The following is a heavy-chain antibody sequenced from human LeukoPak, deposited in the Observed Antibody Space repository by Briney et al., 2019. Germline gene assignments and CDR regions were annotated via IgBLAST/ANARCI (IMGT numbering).Heavy chain of an antibody. J-gene: IGHJ4*02. CDR3: ARDLGGATTWGDY. V-gene: IGHV3-13*01. CDR1: GFTFRGYD. D-gene: IGHD1-26*01. CDR2: VGTAGDT. Sequence: GGSLRLSCAASGFTFRGYDMHWVRQATGKGLEWVSGVGTAGDTYYPGSVRGRFTISRENAKNSLYLQMNSLRAEDTAVYYCARDLGGATTWGDYWGQGTLVTVSS.